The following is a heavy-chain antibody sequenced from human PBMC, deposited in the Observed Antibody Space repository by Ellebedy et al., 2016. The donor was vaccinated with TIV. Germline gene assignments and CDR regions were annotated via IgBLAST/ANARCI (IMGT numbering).Heavy chain of an antibody. CDR2: IGGRGGST. Sequence: GGSLRLSXAVSGFTFSSYAMSWVRQAPGKGLEWVSGIGGRGGSTDYADSVKGRFTISRDNSKNTLYLQMNSLRAEDTAVYYCAKYDYGDYIDYWGQGTLVTVSS. CDR3: AKYDYGDYIDY. CDR1: GFTFSSYA. J-gene: IGHJ4*02. D-gene: IGHD4-17*01. V-gene: IGHV3-23*01.